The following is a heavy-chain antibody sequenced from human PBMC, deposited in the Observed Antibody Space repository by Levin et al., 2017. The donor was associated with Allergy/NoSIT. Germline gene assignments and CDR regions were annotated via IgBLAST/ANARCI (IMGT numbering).Heavy chain of an antibody. CDR1: GGSISSGGYY. CDR3: ARRTSSSFDY. J-gene: IGHJ4*02. CDR2: IYYSGST. V-gene: IGHV4-31*03. Sequence: SETLSLTCTVSGGSISSGGYYWSWIRQHPGKGLEWIGYIYYSGSTYYNPSLKSRVTISVDTSKNQFSLKLSSVTAADTAVYYCARRTSSSFDYWGQGTLVTVSS.